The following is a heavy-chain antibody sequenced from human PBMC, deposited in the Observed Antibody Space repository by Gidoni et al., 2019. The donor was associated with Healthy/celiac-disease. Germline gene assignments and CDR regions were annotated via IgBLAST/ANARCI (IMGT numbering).Heavy chain of an antibody. Sequence: EVQLLESGGGLVQPGGSLRLSCAASGFTFVSYAMRWVRQAPGKGLEWVSAISGSGGSTYYADSVKGRLTISRDNSKNTLYLQMNSLRAEDTAVYYGARDKGGLMGNPRGNRCDYWGQGTLVTVSS. V-gene: IGHV3-23*01. CDR2: ISGSGGST. J-gene: IGHJ4*02. CDR3: ARDKGGLMGNPRGNRCDY. D-gene: IGHD2-15*01. CDR1: GFTFVSYA.